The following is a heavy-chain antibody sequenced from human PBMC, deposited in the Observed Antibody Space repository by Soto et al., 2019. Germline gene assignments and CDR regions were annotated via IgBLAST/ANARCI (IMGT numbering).Heavy chain of an antibody. CDR2: INPGSGVT. CDR1: GYSFTKYH. CDR3: VKDTPAWRQVWGYDY. D-gene: IGHD5-18*01. J-gene: IGHJ4*02. Sequence: ASVKVSCKASGYSFTKYHMHWVRQAPGQGLEWMGWINPGSGVTNQAQKFQGRVTMTRDTSITTTYMELNSLTSDDTAVYYCVKDTPAWRQVWGYDYWGQGALVTVSS. V-gene: IGHV1-2*02.